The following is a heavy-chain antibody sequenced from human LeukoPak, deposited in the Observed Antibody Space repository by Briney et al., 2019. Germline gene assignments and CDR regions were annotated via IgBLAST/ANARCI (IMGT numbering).Heavy chain of an antibody. D-gene: IGHD3-10*01. Sequence: GAAVKVSCMASGYTFTSYGISWVRQAPGQGVEWMGWISAYNCNTNYAQKLQGRVTMPTDTSTSTAYIELRSLRSDDTAVYYCARDADGVVRGVMSQSDDAFDIWGQGTMVTVSS. CDR2: ISAYNCNT. CDR3: ARDADGVVRGVMSQSDDAFDI. J-gene: IGHJ3*02. CDR1: GYTFTSYG. V-gene: IGHV1-18*01.